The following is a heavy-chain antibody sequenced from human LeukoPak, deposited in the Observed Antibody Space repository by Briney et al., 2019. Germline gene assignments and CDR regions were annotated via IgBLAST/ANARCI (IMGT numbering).Heavy chain of an antibody. D-gene: IGHD4-11*01. CDR1: GYTFTSYG. J-gene: IGHJ5*02. CDR2: ISAYNGNT. V-gene: IGHV1-18*01. Sequence: ASVKVSCKASGYTFTSYGISWVRQAPGQGLEWMGWISAYNGNTNYAQKLQGRVTMTTDTSTSTAYMELRSLRSDDTAVYYCARMVESTVTIAFENWFDPWGQGTLVTVSS. CDR3: ARMVESTVTIAFENWFDP.